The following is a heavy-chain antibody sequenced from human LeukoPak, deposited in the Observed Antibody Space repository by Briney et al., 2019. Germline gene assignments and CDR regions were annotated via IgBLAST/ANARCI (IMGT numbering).Heavy chain of an antibody. Sequence: SETLSLTCTVSGGSISSGGYYWSWIRQPPGKGLEWIGEINHSGSTNYNPSLKSRVTISVDTSKNQFSLKLSSVTAADTAVYYCARGRVYYYDSSGYYGYYYYMDVWGKGTTVTVSS. D-gene: IGHD3-22*01. CDR1: GGSISSGGYY. CDR2: INHSGST. J-gene: IGHJ6*03. V-gene: IGHV4-39*07. CDR3: ARGRVYYYDSSGYYGYYYYMDV.